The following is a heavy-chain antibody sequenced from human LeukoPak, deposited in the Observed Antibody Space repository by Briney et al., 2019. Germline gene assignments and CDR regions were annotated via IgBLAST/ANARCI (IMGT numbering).Heavy chain of an antibody. CDR1: GGSFSGYY. V-gene: IGHV4-34*01. J-gene: IGHJ6*03. CDR2: INHSGST. D-gene: IGHD2-21*02. Sequence: PSETLSLTCAVYGGSFSGYYWSWIRQPPGKGLEWIGEINHSGSTNYNPSLKRRVTISVDTSKNQFSLKLSSVTAADTAVYFCARAGAMTYYYYYMDVWGKGTTVTVSS. CDR3: ARAGAMTYYYYYMDV.